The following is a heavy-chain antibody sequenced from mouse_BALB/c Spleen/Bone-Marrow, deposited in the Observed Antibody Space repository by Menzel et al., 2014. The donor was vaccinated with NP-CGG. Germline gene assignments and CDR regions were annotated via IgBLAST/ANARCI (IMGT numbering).Heavy chain of an antibody. Sequence: QVQLQQSGAELASPGASVKMSCKASGYTFTDYTIQWVKQRPGQGLEWIGYVNPRSGYANYNQKFKDKATLTADKSSSTAFLQLSSLTSEDSAVYYCARAEWFALDYWGQGTALTVSS. D-gene: IGHD2-2*01. CDR3: ARAEWFALDY. CDR2: VNPRSGYA. CDR1: GYTFTDYT. J-gene: IGHJ2*01. V-gene: IGHV1-4*01.